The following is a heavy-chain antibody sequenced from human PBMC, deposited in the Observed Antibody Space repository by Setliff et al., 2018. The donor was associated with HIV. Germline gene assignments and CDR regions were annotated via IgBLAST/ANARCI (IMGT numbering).Heavy chain of an antibody. V-gene: IGHV1-69*10. CDR3: ARDSPHDSSGYYSLNFDY. J-gene: IGHJ4*02. Sequence: SVKVSCKASGGTFSSYAISWVRQAPGQGLEWMGGIIPILGIANYAQKFQGRVTMTTDTSTSTAYMELRSLRSDDTAVYYCARDSPHDSSGYYSLNFDYWGQGTLVTVSS. D-gene: IGHD3-22*01. CDR2: IIPILGIA. CDR1: GGTFSSYA.